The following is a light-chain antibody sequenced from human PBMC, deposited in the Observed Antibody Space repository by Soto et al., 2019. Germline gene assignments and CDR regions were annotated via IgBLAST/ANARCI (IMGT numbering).Light chain of an antibody. Sequence: EIVLTQSPATLSLSPGERATLSCRASQSVSSYLAWYQQKPGQAPRLLIYGASTRPTGIPVRFSGSGSGTEFTLTISSLQSEDFAVYYCQQYNDWPETFGQGTKVDIK. CDR1: QSVSSY. V-gene: IGKV3-15*01. CDR3: QQYNDWPET. CDR2: GAS. J-gene: IGKJ1*01.